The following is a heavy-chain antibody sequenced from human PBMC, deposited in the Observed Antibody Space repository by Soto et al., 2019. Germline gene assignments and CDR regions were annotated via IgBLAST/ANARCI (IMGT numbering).Heavy chain of an antibody. D-gene: IGHD5-18*01. J-gene: IGHJ6*02. V-gene: IGHV3-11*01. Sequence: QVQLVESGGGLVKPGGSLRLSCAASGFTFSDYYMSWIRQAPGKGLEWVSYISSSGSTIYYADSVKGRFTISRDNAKNSLYRQMNSLSAEDTAVYYCASAGSYGPYYYYGMDVWGQGTTVTVSS. CDR1: GFTFSDYY. CDR2: ISSSGSTI. CDR3: ASAGSYGPYYYYGMDV.